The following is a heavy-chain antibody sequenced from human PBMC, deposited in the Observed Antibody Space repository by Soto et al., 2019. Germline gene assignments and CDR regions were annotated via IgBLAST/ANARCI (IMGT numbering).Heavy chain of an antibody. CDR2: IWYDGSKK. J-gene: IGHJ4*02. Sequence: QVQLVESGGGVVQPGRSLRLSCAASGFTFSSYAMHWVRQAPGKGLEWVALIWYDGSKKYYADSVEGRFTISRDNSENTLSLQSNSLRAEDTAVYYCARGGYNGWSLDYWGQGALGTVSS. CDR1: GFTFSSYA. V-gene: IGHV3-33*01. D-gene: IGHD6-19*01. CDR3: ARGGYNGWSLDY.